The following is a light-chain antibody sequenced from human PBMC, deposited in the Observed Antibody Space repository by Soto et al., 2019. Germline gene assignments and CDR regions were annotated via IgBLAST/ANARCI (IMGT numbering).Light chain of an antibody. J-gene: IGKJ4*01. Sequence: IKMSQSPSSLSASVGDRVSITCRASQTVNNNYVNWYQQKPGEAPKLLIYIASGLQSGVPSRFNGSGSGTDFTLHINSLQPDDVATYFCQQTSSFPLSFGGGTKVEIK. CDR1: QTVNNNY. V-gene: IGKV1-39*01. CDR2: IAS. CDR3: QQTSSFPLS.